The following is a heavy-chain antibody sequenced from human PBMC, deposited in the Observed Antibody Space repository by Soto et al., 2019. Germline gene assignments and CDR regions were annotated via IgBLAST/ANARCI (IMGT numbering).Heavy chain of an antibody. CDR1: GYSFTSPA. V-gene: IGHV1-3*01. Sequence: QVQLVQSGAEVMQPGASVKVSCRASGYSFTSPATNWVRQAPGKRLEWMGWTKAGNGDIKYSQKFQGRVTFTTDTSANPAYMELSSLRSEDTAVYYCATYVGYSNTCLSHWGQGTLVTVTT. CDR3: ATYVGYSNTCLSH. D-gene: IGHD6-13*01. J-gene: IGHJ4*02. CDR2: TKAGNGDI.